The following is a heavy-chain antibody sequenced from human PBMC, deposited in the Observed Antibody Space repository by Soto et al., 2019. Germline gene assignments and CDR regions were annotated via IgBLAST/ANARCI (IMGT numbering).Heavy chain of an antibody. CDR2: ISAGGGST. CDR3: DHPRGYGVFDAYDI. Sequence: GGSLSLSCAASGFTFSTYAMSWVRQAPGKGLEWASAISAGGGSTYYADSVKGRFTISRDNFINTLYLQMNSLRTEDTAVYYCDHPRGYGVFDAYDIWGQGAMVTVSS. CDR1: GFTFSTYA. V-gene: IGHV3-23*01. D-gene: IGHD4-17*01. J-gene: IGHJ3*02.